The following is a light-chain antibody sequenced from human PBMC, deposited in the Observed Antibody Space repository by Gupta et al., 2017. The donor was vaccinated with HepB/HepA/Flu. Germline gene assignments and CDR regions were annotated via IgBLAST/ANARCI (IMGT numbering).Light chain of an antibody. V-gene: IGLV1-44*01. CDR1: SSNIGSKT. CDR2: SDN. Sequence: QSVLTQPPSASGTPGQRVIISCSGSSSNIGSKTVNWYQQLPGTAPKLLMSSDNPRPSGVPDRFSGSKSGTSASLAISGLQSEDEADYYCAAWDDSLNGHYVFGSGTKVTVL. J-gene: IGLJ1*01. CDR3: AAWDDSLNGHYV.